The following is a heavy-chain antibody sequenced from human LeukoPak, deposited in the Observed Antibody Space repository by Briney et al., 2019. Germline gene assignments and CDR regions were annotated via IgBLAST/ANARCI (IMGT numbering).Heavy chain of an antibody. D-gene: IGHD6-13*01. Sequence: GASVKASCKASGYTFTGYYMHWVRQAPGQGLEWMGWINPNSGGTNYAQKFQGRVTMTRDTSISTAYMELSRLRSDDTAVYYCARDIAAAGTDWFDPWGQGTLVTVSS. CDR1: GYTFTGYY. CDR3: ARDIAAAGTDWFDP. V-gene: IGHV1-2*02. CDR2: INPNSGGT. J-gene: IGHJ5*02.